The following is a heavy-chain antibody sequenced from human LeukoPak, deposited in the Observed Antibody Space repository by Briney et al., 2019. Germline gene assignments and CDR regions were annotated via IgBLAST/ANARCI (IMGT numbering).Heavy chain of an antibody. J-gene: IGHJ4*02. D-gene: IGHD2-21*01. CDR3: ARCTGVIEF. CDR1: GFTFENYW. CDR2: INQDGSPI. Sequence: PGGSLRLSCVAYGFTFENYWMHWVRQAPGKGPEWVAHINQDGSPINYMGSVKSRFTISRDNAKNSLILQMSSLRAEDTAVYYCARCTGVIEFGGRGTVVTVS. V-gene: IGHV3-7*01.